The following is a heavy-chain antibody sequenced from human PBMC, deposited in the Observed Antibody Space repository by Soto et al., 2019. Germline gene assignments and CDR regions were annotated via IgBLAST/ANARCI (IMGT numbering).Heavy chain of an antibody. CDR3: ARAAIHGSSWYFWFDP. CDR2: IIPMFGTT. J-gene: IGHJ5*02. Sequence: QVQLVRLGSEVKMPGSSVRVSCKLSGGPFSRHAINWVRQAPGQGLEWRGGIIPMFGTTNYAQKFKGRVTISADESTSTAYMELSSLRSEDAAVYYCARAAIHGSSWYFWFDPWGQGTLVTVSS. CDR1: GGPFSRHA. D-gene: IGHD6-13*01. V-gene: IGHV1-69*12.